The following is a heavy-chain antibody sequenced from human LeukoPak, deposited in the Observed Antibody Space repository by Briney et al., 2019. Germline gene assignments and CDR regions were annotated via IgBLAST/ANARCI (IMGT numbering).Heavy chain of an antibody. CDR2: INPSGGST. CDR3: ARELITMVRGVISYYGMDV. Sequence: GASVKVSCKASGYTFTSYYMHWVRQAPGQGLEWMGIINPSGGSTSYAQKFQGRVTMTRDTSTSTVYMELSSLRSEDTAVYYCARELITMVRGVISYYGMDVWGQGTTVTVSS. D-gene: IGHD3-10*01. V-gene: IGHV1-46*01. CDR1: GYTFTSYY. J-gene: IGHJ6*02.